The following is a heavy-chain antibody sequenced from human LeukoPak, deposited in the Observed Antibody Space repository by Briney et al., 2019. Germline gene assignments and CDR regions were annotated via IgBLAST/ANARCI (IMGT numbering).Heavy chain of an antibody. V-gene: IGHV4-34*01. Sequence: KTSETLSLTCAVYGGSFSGYYWSWIRQPPGKGLEWIGEIYHSGSTNYNPSLKSRVTISVDKSKNQFSLKLSSVTAADTAVYYCARVSSGATTVDYWGQGTLVTVSS. CDR1: GGSFSGYY. CDR3: ARVSSGATTVDY. J-gene: IGHJ4*02. CDR2: IYHSGST. D-gene: IGHD1-26*01.